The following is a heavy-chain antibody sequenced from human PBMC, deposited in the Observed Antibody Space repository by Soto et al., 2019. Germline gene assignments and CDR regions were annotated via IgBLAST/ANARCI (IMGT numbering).Heavy chain of an antibody. CDR3: ARVGGCSSTSCRYYYYYYMDV. V-gene: IGHV4-59*01. J-gene: IGHJ6*03. CDR2: IYYSGST. D-gene: IGHD2-2*01. CDR1: GGSISSYY. Sequence: QVQLQESGPGLVKPSETLSLTCTVSGGSISSYYWSWIRQPPGKGLEWIGYIYYSGSTNYNPSLKSRVTISVDTSKSQFSLKLSSVTAADTAVYYCARVGGCSSTSCRYYYYYYMDVWGKGTTVTVSS.